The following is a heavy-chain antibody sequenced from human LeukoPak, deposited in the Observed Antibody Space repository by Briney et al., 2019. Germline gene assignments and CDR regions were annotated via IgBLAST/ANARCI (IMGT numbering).Heavy chain of an antibody. D-gene: IGHD3-10*01. CDR3: ARVFRSRGSMVRGVIRY. CDR2: INPNSGGT. CDR1: GYTFTGYY. V-gene: IGHV1-2*02. J-gene: IGHJ4*02. Sequence: AAVKVSCKASGYTFTGYYMHWVRQAPGQGLEWMGWINPNSGGTNYAQKFQGRVTMTRDTSISTAYMELSRLRSDDTAVYYCARVFRSRGSMVRGVIRYWGQGTLVTVSS.